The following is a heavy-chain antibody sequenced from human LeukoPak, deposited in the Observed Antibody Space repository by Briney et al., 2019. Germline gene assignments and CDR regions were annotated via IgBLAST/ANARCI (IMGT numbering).Heavy chain of an antibody. D-gene: IGHD3-16*02. CDR1: GLTFNNNA. Sequence: PGGSLRLSCAASGLTFNNNAMTWVRQAPGKGLEWVSGISGSGGNTYYADSVKGRFTISRDNSKNTLYLQMNSLRAEDTAVYFCAKVRLGELSIIDYWGQGTLVTVSS. CDR2: ISGSGGNT. J-gene: IGHJ4*02. V-gene: IGHV3-23*01. CDR3: AKVRLGELSIIDY.